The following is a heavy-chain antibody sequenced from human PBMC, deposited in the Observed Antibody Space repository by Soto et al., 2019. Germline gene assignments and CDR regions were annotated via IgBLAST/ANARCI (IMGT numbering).Heavy chain of an antibody. J-gene: IGHJ4*02. D-gene: IGHD3-16*02. CDR1: GFTFSSYA. V-gene: IGHV3-23*01. CDR2: ISNNGDTA. Sequence: EVQLLESGGGLVQPGGSLTLSCATSGFTFSSYAMVWVRQAAEKGLEWVASISNNGDTAYYADSVKGHFTISRVNSENTLYLQMNGLRADNTPLYFCAKSRVFIGAIVTLLDSWGQGTQVTVSS. CDR3: AKSRVFIGAIVTLLDS.